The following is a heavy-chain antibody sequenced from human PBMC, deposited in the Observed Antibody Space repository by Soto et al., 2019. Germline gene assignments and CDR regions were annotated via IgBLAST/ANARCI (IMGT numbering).Heavy chain of an antibody. D-gene: IGHD3-22*01. Sequence: GGSLRLSCAASGFTFSNSWMNWVRQAPGKGLEWVGRIKSKTDGGTTDYAAPVKGRFTISRDDSKNTLYLQMNSLKTEDAAVYYCTFRPALSGYLDYYFDYWGQGTLVTVSS. CDR2: IKSKTDGGTT. CDR1: GFTFSNSW. V-gene: IGHV3-15*07. CDR3: TFRPALSGYLDYYFDY. J-gene: IGHJ4*02.